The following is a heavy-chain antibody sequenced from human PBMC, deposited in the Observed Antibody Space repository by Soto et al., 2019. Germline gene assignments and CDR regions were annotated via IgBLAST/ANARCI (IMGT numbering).Heavy chain of an antibody. CDR3: ARNGGVIRSNAFDF. CDR1: GGTFSSYA. Sequence: SVKVSCKASGGTFSSYAISWVRQAPGQGLEWMGGIIPIFGTANYAQKFQGRVTITADESTSTAYMELSSLRSEDTAVYYCARNGGVIRSNAFDFWGQGIPVSVPS. CDR2: IIPIFGTA. J-gene: IGHJ3*01. V-gene: IGHV1-69*13. D-gene: IGHD3-10*01.